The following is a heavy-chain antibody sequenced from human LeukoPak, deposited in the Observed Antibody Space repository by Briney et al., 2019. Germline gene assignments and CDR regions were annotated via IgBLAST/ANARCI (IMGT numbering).Heavy chain of an antibody. J-gene: IGHJ4*02. V-gene: IGHV3-21*01. Sequence: GGSLRLSCAASGFAFSTLTMNWVRQAPGKGLELVSSISSTSSYIYYADSVKGRFTISRDNAKNSLYLQMNSLRAEDTAVYYCANSGYDLGYYFDYWGQGTLVTVSS. CDR2: ISSTSSYI. CDR3: ANSGYDLGYYFDY. D-gene: IGHD5-12*01. CDR1: GFAFSTLT.